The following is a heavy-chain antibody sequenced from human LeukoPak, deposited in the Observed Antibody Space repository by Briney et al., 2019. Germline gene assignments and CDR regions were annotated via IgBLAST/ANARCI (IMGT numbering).Heavy chain of an antibody. Sequence: DGSLRLSCVASGFAFSRFSMNWVRQAPGKGLEWVSFISGDSSTIYYADSVKGRFTISRDSAKNSLYLQIMSLRDEDTAVYYCARDLHSGAYTFDYWGQGTLVTVSS. D-gene: IGHD1-26*01. CDR3: ARDLHSGAYTFDY. V-gene: IGHV3-48*02. CDR2: ISGDSSTI. J-gene: IGHJ4*02. CDR1: GFAFSRFS.